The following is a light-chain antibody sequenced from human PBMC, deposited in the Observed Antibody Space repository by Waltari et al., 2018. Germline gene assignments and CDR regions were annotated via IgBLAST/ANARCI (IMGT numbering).Light chain of an antibody. CDR3: QTWGTGILSWV. V-gene: IGLV4-69*01. CDR2: GNSDGSH. CDR1: SGHSSYV. J-gene: IGLJ3*02. Sequence: QLVLTQPPSASASLGASVKLTCTLSSGHSSYVIAWHQHQPGKGPRYLMKGNSDGSHFKGDGIPDRFACSSSGAGRYLTISSLQSEDEADYYCQTWGTGILSWVFGGGTKLTVL.